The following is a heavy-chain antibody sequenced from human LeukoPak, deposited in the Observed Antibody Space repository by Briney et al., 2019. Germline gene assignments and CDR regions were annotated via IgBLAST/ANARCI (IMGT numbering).Heavy chain of an antibody. CDR3: AGQAWGYSSGWYR. CDR1: GYTLTELS. Sequence: EASVKVSCKVSGYTLTELSMHWVRQAPGKGLEWMGGFDPENGETIYAQKFQGRVTMTEDTSTDTAYMELSSLRSEDTAVYYCAGQAWGYSSGWYRWGQGTLVTVSS. CDR2: FDPENGET. J-gene: IGHJ4*02. D-gene: IGHD6-19*01. V-gene: IGHV1-24*01.